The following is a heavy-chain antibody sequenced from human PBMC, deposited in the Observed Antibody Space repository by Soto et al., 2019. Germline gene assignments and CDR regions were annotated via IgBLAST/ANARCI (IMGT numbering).Heavy chain of an antibody. Sequence: ASVKVSCKASGYTFTSYYMHWVRQAPGQGLEWMGIINPSGGSTSYAQKFQGRVTMTRDTSTSTVYMELSSLRSEDTAVYYCGRYYGHYYYFDYWGQGTLVTVSS. CDR1: GYTFTSYY. J-gene: IGHJ4*02. D-gene: IGHD4-17*01. CDR3: GRYYGHYYYFDY. CDR2: INPSGGST. V-gene: IGHV1-46*01.